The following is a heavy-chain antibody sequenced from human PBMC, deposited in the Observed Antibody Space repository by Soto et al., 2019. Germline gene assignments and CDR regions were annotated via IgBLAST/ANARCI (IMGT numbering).Heavy chain of an antibody. J-gene: IGHJ4*02. CDR2: IYYSGST. CDR3: ARRYGPSFDY. D-gene: IGHD4-17*01. V-gene: IGHV4-59*01. Sequence: PAETLSLTCTVSGGSISSYDWSRIRQPPGKGLEWIGYIYYSGSTNYNPSLKSRVTISVDTSKNQFSLKLSSVTAADTAVYYCARRYGPSFDYWGQGTLVTVSS. CDR1: GGSISSYD.